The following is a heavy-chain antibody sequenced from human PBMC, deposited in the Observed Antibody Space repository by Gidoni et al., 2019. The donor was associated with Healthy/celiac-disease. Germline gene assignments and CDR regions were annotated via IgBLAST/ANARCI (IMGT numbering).Heavy chain of an antibody. V-gene: IGHV4-61*01. D-gene: IGHD3-3*01. J-gene: IGHJ6*02. CDR1: GGSVSSGSYY. Sequence: QVQLQESGPGLVKPSETLSLTCTASGGSVSSGSYYWSWIRQPPGKGLEWIGYIFYSGSPNYNPSLKSRVTISVDTSKNQFSLKLSSVTAADTAVYYCARVGGGFWSGWFHYGMDVWGQGTTVTVSS. CDR2: IFYSGSP. CDR3: ARVGGGFWSGWFHYGMDV.